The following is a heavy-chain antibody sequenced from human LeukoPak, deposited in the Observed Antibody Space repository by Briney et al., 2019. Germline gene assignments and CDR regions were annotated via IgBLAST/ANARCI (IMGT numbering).Heavy chain of an antibody. V-gene: IGHV3-21*01. J-gene: IGHJ1*01. Sequence: GGSLRLSCAASGFTFSSYNMNWVRQAPGKGLEWVSSISSSSSFIYYADSVKGRFTISRDNAKNSLYLQMNSLRAEDTAVYYCARDWDSSSWYGREGYFQHWGQGTLVTVSS. CDR2: ISSSSSFI. CDR1: GFTFSSYN. CDR3: ARDWDSSSWYGREGYFQH. D-gene: IGHD6-13*01.